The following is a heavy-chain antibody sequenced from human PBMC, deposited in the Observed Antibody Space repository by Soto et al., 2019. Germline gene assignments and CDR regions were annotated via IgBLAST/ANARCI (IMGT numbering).Heavy chain of an antibody. J-gene: IGHJ6*02. Sequence: EVQLVESGGGLVQPGGSLRLSCAASGFTFSSYGMNWVRQAPGKGLEWVSYISSSSNTIYYADSVMGRFTISRDNAKNSLYLQMNRLRDEDTAVYYCARESVVLAAKVYYGMDVWGQGTTVTVSS. CDR2: ISSSSNTI. CDR3: ARESVVLAAKVYYGMDV. CDR1: GFTFSSYG. V-gene: IGHV3-48*02. D-gene: IGHD2-15*01.